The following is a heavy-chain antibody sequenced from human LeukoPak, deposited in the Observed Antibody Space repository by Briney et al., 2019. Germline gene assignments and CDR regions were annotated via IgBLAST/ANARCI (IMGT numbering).Heavy chain of an antibody. CDR1: GYTFTDYY. J-gene: IGHJ4*02. V-gene: IGHV1-2*02. Sequence: ASGKVPCKASGYTFTDYYMHWVRQAPGQGLEWMGWINPNSGGTNYAQKFQGRVTLTRDTSISTAYMELSRLRSDDTAIYYCARVRHSGYEDYFDYWGQGTLVTVSS. D-gene: IGHD5-12*01. CDR2: INPNSGGT. CDR3: ARVRHSGYEDYFDY.